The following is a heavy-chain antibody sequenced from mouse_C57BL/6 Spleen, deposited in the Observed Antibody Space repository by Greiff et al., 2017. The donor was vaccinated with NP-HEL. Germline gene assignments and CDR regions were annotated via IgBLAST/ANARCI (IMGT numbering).Heavy chain of an antibody. CDR2: ISSGGSYT. Sequence: EVQVVESGGDLVKPGGSLKLSCAASGFTFSSYGMSWVRQTPDKRLEWVATISSGGSYTYYPDSVKGRFTISRDNAKNTLYLQMSSLKSEDTAMYYCARSNLDYAMDYWGQGTSVTVSS. J-gene: IGHJ4*01. V-gene: IGHV5-6*01. CDR1: GFTFSSYG. CDR3: ARSNLDYAMDY.